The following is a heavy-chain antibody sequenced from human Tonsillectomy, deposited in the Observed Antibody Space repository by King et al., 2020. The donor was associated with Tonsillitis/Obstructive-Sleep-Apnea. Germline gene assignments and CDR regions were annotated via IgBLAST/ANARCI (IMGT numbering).Heavy chain of an antibody. J-gene: IGHJ4*02. CDR1: GFTFSSYW. CDR3: ARDQGEGYSSGWYLYYFDY. D-gene: IGHD6-19*01. V-gene: IGHV3-7*01. Sequence: QLVQSGGGLVQPGGSLRLSCAASGFTFSSYWMSWVRQAPGKGLEWVANIKQDGSEKYYVDSVKGRFTISRDNAKNSLYLQMNSLRAEDTAVYYCARDQGEGYSSGWYLYYFDYWGQGPLVTVSS. CDR2: IKQDGSEK.